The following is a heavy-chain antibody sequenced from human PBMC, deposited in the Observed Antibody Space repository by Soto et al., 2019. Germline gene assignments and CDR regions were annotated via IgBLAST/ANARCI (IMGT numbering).Heavy chain of an antibody. CDR3: ERDGICSRATCGKFEYDYYYGMDV. CDR1: GFTISNYA. D-gene: IGHD2-2*01. V-gene: IGHV3-30*04. J-gene: IGHJ6*02. Sequence: WGSLRLSCAASGFTISNYAMHWVRQAPGKGLEWVAIISYSGNNNYNADSVKARFTISTNNAKNTMYLQMNRLRAEDTAVYYCERDGICSRATCGKFEYDYYYGMDVWGQGTTVTVSS. CDR2: ISYSGNNN.